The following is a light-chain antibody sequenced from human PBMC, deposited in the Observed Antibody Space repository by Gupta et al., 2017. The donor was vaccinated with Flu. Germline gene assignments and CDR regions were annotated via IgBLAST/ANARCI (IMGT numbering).Light chain of an antibody. Sequence: QSVLTQPPSVSGAPGQRVTISCTGTNSNIGAGYDVHWYQQIPGTAPKLLIYDSTYRPSGVPDRFSGSKSATSASLAIXGXQAEDEXDYYCQAYDNSLSGYVFGTGTKVTAL. CDR3: QAYDNSLSGYV. V-gene: IGLV1-40*01. CDR1: NSNIGAGYD. CDR2: DST. J-gene: IGLJ1*01.